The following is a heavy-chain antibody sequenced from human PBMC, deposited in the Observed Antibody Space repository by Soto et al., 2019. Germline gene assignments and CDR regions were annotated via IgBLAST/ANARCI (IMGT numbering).Heavy chain of an antibody. CDR1: GISISSSSYY. CDR3: AKARANWGLYGMDV. Sequence: SETLSITCTVSGISISSSSYYWGWIRKPPEKGQERIGYIYHSGNTYYNTSLKSRITITVNKSKNQFSMKLNFVTANDTAQNNCAKARANWGLYGMDVWGKGTTVTVSS. D-gene: IGHD7-27*01. CDR2: IYHSGNT. J-gene: IGHJ6*04. V-gene: IGHV4-30-2*01.